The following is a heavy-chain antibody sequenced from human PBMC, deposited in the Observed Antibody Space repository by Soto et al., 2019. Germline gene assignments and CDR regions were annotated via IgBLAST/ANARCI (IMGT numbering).Heavy chain of an antibody. D-gene: IGHD6-6*01. V-gene: IGHV4-31*03. CDR2: IYYSGST. Sequence: SETLSLTCTVSGDSISRGGYYWSWIRQHPGKGLEWIGYIYYSGSTYYNPSLKSRVTISVDTSKNQFSLKLSSVTAADTAVYYCARDQEVDYSSSFSYYSGMDVWGQGTTVTVSS. J-gene: IGHJ6*02. CDR3: ARDQEVDYSSSFSYYSGMDV. CDR1: GDSISRGGYY.